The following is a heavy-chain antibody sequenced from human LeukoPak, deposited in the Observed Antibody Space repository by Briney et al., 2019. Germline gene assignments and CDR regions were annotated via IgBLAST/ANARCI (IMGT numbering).Heavy chain of an antibody. Sequence: GGSLRLSCAASGFALSSHWMTWVRQVPGRGPEWVANVNRDGSETYYLDSVKGRFTISKDNAKNSLYLQVNSLRAEDTALYHCARNNAMDVWGQGTTVIVPS. V-gene: IGHV3-7*03. CDR2: VNRDGSET. D-gene: IGHD2-8*01. CDR3: ARNNAMDV. CDR1: GFALSSHW. J-gene: IGHJ6*02.